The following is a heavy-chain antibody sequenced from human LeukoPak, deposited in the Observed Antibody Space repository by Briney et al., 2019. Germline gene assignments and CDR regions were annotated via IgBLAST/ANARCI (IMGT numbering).Heavy chain of an antibody. V-gene: IGHV4-59*01. Sequence: SETLSLTCTVSGGSINFYYWHWMRQPPGKGLEWIGHTFYSRNAKYNPSLESRVTISVDRSKNQISLNLSSATAADTAVYYCAKGGPEASAGLSWFDPWGQGTLVTVSS. CDR2: TFYSRNA. D-gene: IGHD1-14*01. J-gene: IGHJ5*02. CDR3: AKGGPEASAGLSWFDP. CDR1: GGSINFYY.